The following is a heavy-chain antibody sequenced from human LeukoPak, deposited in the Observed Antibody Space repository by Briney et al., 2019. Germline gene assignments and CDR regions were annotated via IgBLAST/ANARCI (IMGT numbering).Heavy chain of an antibody. V-gene: IGHV4-34*01. J-gene: IGHJ5*02. CDR1: GGSFSGYY. D-gene: IGHD3-9*01. CDR3: ARGRLGVTGALFNWFDP. CDR2: INHGGST. Sequence: SETLSLTCDVYGGSFSGYYWSWIRQPPGKGLEWIGEINHGGSTNYHPSLKSRVSISVDTSKSQFSLKLSSVTAADTAVYYCARGRLGVTGALFNWFDPWGQGTLVTVSP.